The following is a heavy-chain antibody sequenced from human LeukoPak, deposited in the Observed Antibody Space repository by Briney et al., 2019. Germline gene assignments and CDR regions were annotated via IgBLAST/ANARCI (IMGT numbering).Heavy chain of an antibody. CDR1: GFIFTSYS. D-gene: IGHD4-17*01. J-gene: IGHJ4*02. CDR2: ISSSSSTI. V-gene: IGHV3-48*01. Sequence: GGSLRLSSAASGFIFTSYSMNWVRQAPGKGLEWVSYISSSSSTIYYADSVKGRFTISRDNAKNSLYLQMNSLRAEDTAVYYCARQRAGFTVTTSDYWGQGTLVTVSS. CDR3: ARQRAGFTVTTSDY.